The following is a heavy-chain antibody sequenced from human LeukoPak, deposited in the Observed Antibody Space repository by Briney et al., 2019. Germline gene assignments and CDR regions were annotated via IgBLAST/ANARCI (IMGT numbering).Heavy chain of an antibody. V-gene: IGHV4-59*01. CDR1: DGSINSYF. CDR2: IYYSGST. D-gene: IGHD4-11*01. CDR3: ARSLSDYNNNPLGF. Sequence: SETLSLTCSVSDGSINSYFCSWIRQPPWKGLEWIGYIYYSGSTNYNPSLKSRVTISIDTSKNQFSLRLSSVTAADTAVYYCARSLSDYNNNPLGFWGQGTLVTVSS. J-gene: IGHJ4*02.